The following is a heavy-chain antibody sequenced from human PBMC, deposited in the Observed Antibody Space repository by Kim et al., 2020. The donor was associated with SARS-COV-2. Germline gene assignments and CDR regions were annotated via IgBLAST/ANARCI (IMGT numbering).Heavy chain of an antibody. CDR1: GFTFNYIG. Sequence: GGSLRLSCAASGFTFNYIGMHWVRQAPGKGLEWVAVISYEGSKNHYADSVNGRFTISRDSSKNTMSRQMSSLTAEDTAVYYCVKANVFLWFGKVRDDSFDLWGKGTLVTVSS. D-gene: IGHD3-10*01. J-gene: IGHJ3*01. CDR3: VKANVFLWFGKVRDDSFDL. V-gene: IGHV3-30*18. CDR2: ISYEGSKN.